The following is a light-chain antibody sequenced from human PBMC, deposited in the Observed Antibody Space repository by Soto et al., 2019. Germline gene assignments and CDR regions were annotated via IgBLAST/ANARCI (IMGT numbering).Light chain of an antibody. CDR1: QSVSSY. CDR2: DAS. CDR3: QQRSNWLT. J-gene: IGKJ4*01. Sequence: EIVLTQSPATLSLSPGERATLSCRASQSVSSYLAWYQQKPGQAPRLLIYDASSRATGIPARFSGSGSGTDFTLTSSSLEPEDFAVDDGQQRSNWLTFGGGTKVEIK. V-gene: IGKV3-11*01.